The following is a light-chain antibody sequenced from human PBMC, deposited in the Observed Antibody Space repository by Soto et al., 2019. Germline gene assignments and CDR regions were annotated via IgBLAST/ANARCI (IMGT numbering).Light chain of an antibody. J-gene: IGKJ1*01. CDR1: QGISNY. CDR3: QKYNSAPGT. Sequence: DIQMTQSPSSLSASVGDRVTITCRASQGISNYLAWYQQKPGKVPKLLIYAASTLQSAVPSRFSGSGSGTEFTRTISSLQPEDVSTYYFQKYNSAPGTVGQGTKGESK. CDR2: AAS. V-gene: IGKV1-27*01.